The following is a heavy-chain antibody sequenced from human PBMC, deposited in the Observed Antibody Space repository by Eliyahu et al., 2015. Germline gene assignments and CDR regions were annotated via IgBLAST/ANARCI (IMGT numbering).Heavy chain of an antibody. CDR3: ARDRTQGY. D-gene: IGHD3-22*01. CDR2: ISSDGSNK. V-gene: IGHV3-30*04. CDR1: GFSFSNYA. Sequence: QVQLVESGGGVVQPGRSLRLSCAASGFSFSNYAMHWVRQAPGKGLEWVAIISSDGSNKYYADSVKGRFTISRDNSKNTLYLQMNSLRDEDTALYYCARDRTQGYWGQGTLVTVSS. J-gene: IGHJ4*02.